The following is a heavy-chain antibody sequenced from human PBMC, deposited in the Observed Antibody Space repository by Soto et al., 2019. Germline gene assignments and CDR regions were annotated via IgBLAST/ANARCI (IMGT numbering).Heavy chain of an antibody. CDR3: ALYYYDSSGYYPNYYYYGMDV. Sequence: EASVKVSCKASGGTFSSYAISWVRQAPGQGLEWMGGIIPIFGTANYAQKFQGRVTITADESTSTAYMELSSLRSEDTAVYYCALYYYDSSGYYPNYYYYGMDVWGQGTTVTVSS. CDR1: GGTFSSYA. D-gene: IGHD3-22*01. J-gene: IGHJ6*02. V-gene: IGHV1-69*13. CDR2: IIPIFGTA.